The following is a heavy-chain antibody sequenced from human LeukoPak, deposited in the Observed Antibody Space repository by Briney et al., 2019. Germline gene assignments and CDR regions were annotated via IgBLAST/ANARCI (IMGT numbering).Heavy chain of an antibody. D-gene: IGHD2-2*01. V-gene: IGHV4-39*01. J-gene: IGHJ4*02. Sequence: SETLSLTCTVPGGSINNSVYCWGWIRQPPGKWREWIGSVSYGGSTYYNPSIKRRATISVDTSKNQFPLNLSSVTAADTAVYYCARHPSRYQLLCLVWGQGTLVTVSS. CDR2: VSYGGST. CDR1: GGSINNSVYC. CDR3: ARHPSRYQLLCLV.